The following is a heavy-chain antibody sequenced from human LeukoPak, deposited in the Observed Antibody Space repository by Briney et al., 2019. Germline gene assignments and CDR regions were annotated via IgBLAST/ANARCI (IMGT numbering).Heavy chain of an antibody. V-gene: IGHV4-31*03. Sequence: SQTLSLTCTVSGASVNSGGSYWSWIRQYPGMRLEWIGYIYYSGTTYYNPSLQSRISISLDTSKNQFSLEVTSLTAADTAVYYCARVPSKASYASAISMDVWGQGTTVTASS. CDR1: GASVNSGGSY. D-gene: IGHD3-16*01. J-gene: IGHJ6*02. CDR2: IYYSGTT. CDR3: ARVPSKASYASAISMDV.